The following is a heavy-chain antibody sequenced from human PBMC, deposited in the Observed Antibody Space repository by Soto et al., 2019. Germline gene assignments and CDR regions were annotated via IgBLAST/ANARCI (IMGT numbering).Heavy chain of an antibody. Sequence: QVQLVQSGAEVKKPGSSVKVSCKASGDTFTTNSLNWVRQAPGQGLEWMGGIIPVVGTTKYAQKYQDRVTITGHKSTNTAYMELSSLRSDDTAVYYCARGLLYATTYFEYWGQGTPVTVSS. D-gene: IGHD2-8*01. CDR1: GDTFTTNS. V-gene: IGHV1-69*06. J-gene: IGHJ4*02. CDR3: ARGLLYATTYFEY. CDR2: IIPVVGTT.